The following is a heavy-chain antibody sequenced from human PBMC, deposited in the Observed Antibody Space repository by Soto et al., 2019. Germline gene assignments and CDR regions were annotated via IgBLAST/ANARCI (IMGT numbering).Heavy chain of an antibody. D-gene: IGHD3-10*01. CDR1: GFTVSSNY. J-gene: IGHJ4*02. V-gene: IGHV3-66*04. CDR3: ARHVSIYGGGYFPY. CDR2: IYSGGSA. Sequence: EVQLVESGGGLVQPGGSLRLSCAASGFTVSSNYMSWVRQAPGKGLEWVSVIYSGGSAYYADSVKGRLTISRDNSKNTLYLQMNSLRAEDTAVYYCARHVSIYGGGYFPYWGQGTLVTVSS.